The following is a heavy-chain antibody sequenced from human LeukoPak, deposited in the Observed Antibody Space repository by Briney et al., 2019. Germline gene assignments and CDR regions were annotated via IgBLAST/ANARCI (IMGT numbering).Heavy chain of an antibody. CDR3: ARAGAYCSSTSCYGQNWFDP. V-gene: IGHV4-30-4*08. CDR1: GGSISSGDYY. CDR2: IYYSEST. Sequence: SETLSLTCTVSGGSISSGDYYWSWIRQPPGKDLVWIGYIYYSESTYYNPSLKSRVTISVDTSKNQFSLTLSSVTAADTAVYYCARAGAYCSSTSCYGQNWFDPWGQGTLVTVSS. D-gene: IGHD2-2*01. J-gene: IGHJ5*02.